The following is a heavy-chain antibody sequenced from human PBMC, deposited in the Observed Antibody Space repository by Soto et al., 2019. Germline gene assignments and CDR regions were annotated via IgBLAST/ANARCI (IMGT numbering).Heavy chain of an antibody. CDR3: ARDGQHLAAYGFDI. Sequence: QVQLVESGGGVVQPGRSLRLSCATSGFSFSSHAMHWVRQAPGKGLEWVAQIWYDGSKKNYADSMKGRFTISRDSPKNTLFLQMNSLRVEDTAVYYCARDGQHLAAYGFDIWGQGTLVTVSS. CDR1: GFSFSSHA. D-gene: IGHD6-13*01. CDR2: IWYDGSKK. J-gene: IGHJ3*02. V-gene: IGHV3-33*01.